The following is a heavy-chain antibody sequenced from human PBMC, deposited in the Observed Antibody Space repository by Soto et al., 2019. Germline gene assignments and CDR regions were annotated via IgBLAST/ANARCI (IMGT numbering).Heavy chain of an antibody. D-gene: IGHD2-15*01. CDR1: GDSISSADF. CDR3: ARVFYTDSGGYPRPIFDS. CDR2: IYHSGTT. J-gene: IGHJ4*02. V-gene: IGHV4-38-2*01. Sequence: PSETLSLTCAVSGDSISSADFWAWIRQPPGKGLEWIGSIYHSGTTYYNPSFNSRVTMSLDTSKNQFSLKLRSVTAADTAVYYCARVFYTDSGGYPRPIFDSWVPGTLVTGSS.